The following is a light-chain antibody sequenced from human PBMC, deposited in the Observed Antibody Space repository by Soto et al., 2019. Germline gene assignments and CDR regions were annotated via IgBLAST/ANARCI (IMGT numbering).Light chain of an antibody. J-gene: IGLJ2*01. CDR3: SSYTSSSTVV. V-gene: IGLV2-14*01. Sequence: QSALTQPASVSGSPGQSITISCTGTSSDVGGYNYVSWYQQYPGKAPKLMIYDVNNRPSGVSNRFSGSKSVNTASLTISGLQAEDEADYYCSSYTSSSTVVFGGGTKLTVL. CDR2: DVN. CDR1: SSDVGGYNY.